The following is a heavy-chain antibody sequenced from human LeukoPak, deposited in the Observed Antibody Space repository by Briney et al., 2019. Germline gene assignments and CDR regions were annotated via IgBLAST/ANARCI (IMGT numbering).Heavy chain of an antibody. CDR2: ITTSGATT. D-gene: IGHD3-22*01. J-gene: IGHJ4*02. V-gene: IGHV3-23*01. Sequence: GGSLRLSCAASGFTFSSYGMRWVRQAPGKGLEWVSFITTSGATTSYADSVKGRFTISRDNPRNTLHMQMNSLRDEDTALYYCAIMHGYYDGSGYWVQWGQGTLVTVSS. CDR1: GFTFSSYG. CDR3: AIMHGYYDGSGYWVQ.